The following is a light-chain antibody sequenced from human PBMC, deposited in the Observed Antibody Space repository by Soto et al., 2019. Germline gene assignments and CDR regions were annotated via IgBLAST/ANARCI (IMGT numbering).Light chain of an antibody. CDR1: QSISSW. V-gene: IGKV1-5*03. CDR3: QQYNTYPIA. Sequence: DIQMTQYPSTLSASVGDRVTITCRASQSISSWLAWYQQKPGKAPKFLIFKASSLESGVPSRFSGSGSGTEVTLTFSSVQPYDYASYYCQQYNTYPIAFGGGNKVEFK. CDR2: KAS. J-gene: IGKJ4*01.